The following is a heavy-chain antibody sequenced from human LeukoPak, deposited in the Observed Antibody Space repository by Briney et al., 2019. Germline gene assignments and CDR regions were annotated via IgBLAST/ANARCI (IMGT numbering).Heavy chain of an antibody. CDR3: ARVRDFWSGLDY. Sequence: SETLSLTCAVYGGSFSGYYWCWIRQPPGKGLEWIGEINHSGSTNYNPSLKSRVTISVDTSKNQFSLKLSSVTAADTAVYYCARVRDFWSGLDYWGQGTLVTVSS. CDR2: INHSGST. V-gene: IGHV4-34*01. CDR1: GGSFSGYY. D-gene: IGHD3-3*01. J-gene: IGHJ4*02.